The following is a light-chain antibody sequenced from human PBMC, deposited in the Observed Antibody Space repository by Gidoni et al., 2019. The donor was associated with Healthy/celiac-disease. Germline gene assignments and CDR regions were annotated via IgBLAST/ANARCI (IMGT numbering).Light chain of an antibody. CDR1: PSVSSSY. V-gene: IGKV3-20*01. CDR2: GAS. J-gene: IGKJ2*01. Sequence: EIVFTQSPGTLSLSPGARATLSCRASPSVSSSYLAWYQQKPGQAPRLLIYGASSRATGIPDRFSGSGSGTDFTLTISRLEPEDFAVYYCQQYGSSPLYTFGQGTKLEIK. CDR3: QQYGSSPLYT.